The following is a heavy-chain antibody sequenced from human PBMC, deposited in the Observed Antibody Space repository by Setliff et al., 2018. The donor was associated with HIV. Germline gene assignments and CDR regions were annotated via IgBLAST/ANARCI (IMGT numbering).Heavy chain of an antibody. D-gene: IGHD3-10*02. CDR3: ARRGRTGNIYVLHWFDP. Sequence: SETLSLTCTVSGGSISSSSHHWSWIRQTPGKGLEWIGSIYYSGNSYYNPSLQSRVTISGDTSKNQFSLKLSSVSAADKAVYFCARRGRTGNIYVLHWFDPWGQGTLVTVSS. CDR2: IYYSGNS. CDR1: GGSISSSSHH. J-gene: IGHJ5*02. V-gene: IGHV4-39*01.